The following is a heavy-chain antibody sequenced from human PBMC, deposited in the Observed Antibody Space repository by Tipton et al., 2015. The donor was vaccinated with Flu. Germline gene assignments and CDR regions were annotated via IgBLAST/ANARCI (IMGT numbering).Heavy chain of an antibody. CDR1: GGSIRSGSFY. Sequence: TLSLTCTVSGGSIRSGSFYWSWIRQPAGKGLEYIGRIYTSGMTYYNPSLKSRVSISIDTSKSQFSLNLRSVTAADMAVYYCARRDFSNYVSDPKNWFDLWGQGALVTVSS. CDR2: IYTSGMT. J-gene: IGHJ5*02. CDR3: ARRDFSNYVSDPKNWFDL. V-gene: IGHV4-61*02. D-gene: IGHD4-11*01.